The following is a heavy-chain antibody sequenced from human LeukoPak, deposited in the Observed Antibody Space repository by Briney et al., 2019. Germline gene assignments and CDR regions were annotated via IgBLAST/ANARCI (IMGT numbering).Heavy chain of an antibody. CDR2: MQSGGST. Sequence: PGGSLRLSCAASGITVSSKYMSWVRQAPGKGLEWVSVMQSGGSTYYADSVKGRFTISRDNSRNTLYLQMSSLRVDDTAVYYCARVQGSTFVVSWFDPWGQGTLVTVSS. V-gene: IGHV3-53*05. CDR1: GITVSSKY. J-gene: IGHJ5*02. CDR3: ARVQGSTFVVSWFDP. D-gene: IGHD6-13*01.